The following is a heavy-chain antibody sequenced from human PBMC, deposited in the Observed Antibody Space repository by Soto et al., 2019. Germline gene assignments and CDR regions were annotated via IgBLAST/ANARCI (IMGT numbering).Heavy chain of an antibody. CDR1: GFTFSSYA. J-gene: IGHJ4*02. V-gene: IGHV3-30-3*01. Sequence: GGSLRLSCAASGFTFSSYAMHWARQAPGKGLEWVAVISYDGSNKYYADSVKGRFTISRDNSKNTLYLQMNSLRAEDTAVYYCARDQRYYGSSALDYWGQGTLVTVSS. D-gene: IGHD3-10*01. CDR2: ISYDGSNK. CDR3: ARDQRYYGSSALDY.